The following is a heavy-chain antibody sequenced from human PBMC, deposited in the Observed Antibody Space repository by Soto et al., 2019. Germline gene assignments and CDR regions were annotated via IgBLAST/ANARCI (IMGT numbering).Heavy chain of an antibody. CDR3: ARGIAVAGNY. V-gene: IGHV1-3*01. CDR2: VNGGNGNT. CDR1: GYTFTSYA. Sequence: QVQLVQSGAEVKKPGASVKVSCKASGYTFTSYAMHWVRQAPGQSLERMGWVNGGNGNTKYSQKFQDRVTMTRDTSASTAYMELSSLGSEDTAVYYCARGIAVAGNYWGQGTLVTVSS. D-gene: IGHD6-19*01. J-gene: IGHJ4*02.